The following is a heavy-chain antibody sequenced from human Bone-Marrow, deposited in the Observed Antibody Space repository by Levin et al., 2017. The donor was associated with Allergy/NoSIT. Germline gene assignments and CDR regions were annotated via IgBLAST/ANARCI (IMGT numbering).Heavy chain of an antibody. CDR3: ARSIVVVPAAIGYWYFDL. V-gene: IGHV4-34*01. J-gene: IGHJ2*01. CDR2: INHSGST. D-gene: IGHD2-2*01. Sequence: PSETLSLTCAVYGGSFSGYYWSWIHQPPGKGLEWIGEINHSGSTNYNPSLKSRVTISVDTSKNQFSLKLSSVTAADTAVYYCARSIVVVPAAIGYWYFDLWGRGTLVTVSS. CDR1: GGSFSGYY.